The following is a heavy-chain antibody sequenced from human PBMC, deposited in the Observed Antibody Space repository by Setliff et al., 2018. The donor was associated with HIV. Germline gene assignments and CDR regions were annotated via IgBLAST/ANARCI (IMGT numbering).Heavy chain of an antibody. CDR1: GFTFSDYY. J-gene: IGHJ1*01. Sequence: GGSLRLSCAASGFTFSDYYMSWIRQAPGKGLEWISYISRGGRTKYYADSVKGRFTISRDNVKNSLYLQMNSLRAEDTAVYYCAGESSIAVAEYFQHWGQGTLVTVSS. V-gene: IGHV3-11*01. CDR2: ISRGGRTK. D-gene: IGHD6-19*01. CDR3: AGESSIAVAEYFQH.